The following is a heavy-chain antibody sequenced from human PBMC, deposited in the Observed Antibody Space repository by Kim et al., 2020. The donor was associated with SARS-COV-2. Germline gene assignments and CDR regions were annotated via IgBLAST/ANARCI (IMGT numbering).Heavy chain of an antibody. CDR2: K. J-gene: IGHJ4*02. D-gene: IGHD6-19*01. Sequence: KDDAEPVKGRFAISRDNSKRTLYLQMSSLRAEDTAVYYCARNWATVALDYWGQGTLVTVSS. V-gene: IGHV3-30*09. CDR3: ARNWATVALDY.